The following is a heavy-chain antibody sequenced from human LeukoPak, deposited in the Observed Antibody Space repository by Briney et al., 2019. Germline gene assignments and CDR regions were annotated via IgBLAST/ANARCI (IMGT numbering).Heavy chain of an antibody. V-gene: IGHV4-59*08. CDR2: IYYSWST. J-gene: IGHJ2*01. Sequence: PSETLSLTCTVSGGSISSYYWSWLRQPPGKGLGWVGYIYYSWSTNYNPSLKSRVTISVDTPTNHFSLNINSVTAADTATYYCARGRRIVVLPGRGYFDLWGRGTLVTVSS. CDR3: ARGRRIVVLPGRGYFDL. D-gene: IGHD4/OR15-4a*01. CDR1: GGSISSYY.